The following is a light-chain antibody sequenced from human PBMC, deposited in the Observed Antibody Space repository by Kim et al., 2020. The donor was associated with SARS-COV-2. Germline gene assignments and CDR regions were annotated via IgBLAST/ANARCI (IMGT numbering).Light chain of an antibody. Sequence: SVSPGQTVSITCSGDRLGNKYACWYQQRPGQSPVLVIYQDYKRPSGIPGRFSGSNSGNTATLTISGTQALDEADYYCQAWDSTTVIFGGGTKVTVL. CDR2: QDY. CDR3: QAWDSTTVI. J-gene: IGLJ2*01. CDR1: RLGNKY. V-gene: IGLV3-1*01.